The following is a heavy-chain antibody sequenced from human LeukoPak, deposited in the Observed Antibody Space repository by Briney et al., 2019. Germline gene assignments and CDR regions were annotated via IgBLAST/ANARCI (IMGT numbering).Heavy chain of an antibody. V-gene: IGHV3-74*01. D-gene: IGHD6-6*01. Sequence: PGGSLRLSCAASGFSFSNYWMHWVRQAPGKGLVWVSRISSDGSDTIYADSVKGRFTMSRDNAKNTLYLQMNSLRAEDTAVYYCANTYSSSEDFDYWGQGTLVTVSS. CDR1: GFSFSNYW. CDR2: ISSDGSDT. CDR3: ANTYSSSEDFDY. J-gene: IGHJ4*02.